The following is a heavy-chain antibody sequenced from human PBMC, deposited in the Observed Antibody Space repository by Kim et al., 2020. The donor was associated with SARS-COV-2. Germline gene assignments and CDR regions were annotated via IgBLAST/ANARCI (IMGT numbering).Heavy chain of an antibody. CDR3: AREYYDIWSGYSYYYGMDA. CDR1: GFTFSSYS. D-gene: IGHD3-3*01. CDR2: ISSSSSYI. J-gene: IGHJ6*02. Sequence: GGSLRLSCVASGFTFSSYSMNWVRQAPGKGLEWVSSISSSSSYIYYADSVKGRFTISRDNAKNSLYLQMNSLRAEDTAVYYCAREYYDIWSGYSYYYGMDARGQENTVTVS. V-gene: IGHV3-21*01.